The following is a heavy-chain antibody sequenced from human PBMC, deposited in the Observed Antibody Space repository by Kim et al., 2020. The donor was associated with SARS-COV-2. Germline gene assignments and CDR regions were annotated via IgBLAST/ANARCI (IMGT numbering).Heavy chain of an antibody. D-gene: IGHD6-25*01. V-gene: IGHV4-39*07. J-gene: IGHJ4*02. Sequence: NPSLTSRVTISVATAKTQFSLQLSSVTAADTAVYYCARDRGSMAAAELDYWGQGTLVTGSS. CDR3: ARDRGSMAAAELDY.